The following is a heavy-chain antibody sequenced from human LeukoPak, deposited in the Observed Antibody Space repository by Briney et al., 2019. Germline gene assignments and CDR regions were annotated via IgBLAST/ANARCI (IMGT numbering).Heavy chain of an antibody. V-gene: IGHV1-2*02. CDR2: INANSGDT. CDR3: AREISGYSDY. J-gene: IGHJ4*02. CDR1: VYTFTVYY. D-gene: IGHD3-22*01. Sequence: ASVTVSFTPAVYTFTVYYMHWVRQAPGQGLEWMGWINANSGDTNYAQKFQGRVTMTRDTSISTAYMELSRLRSDDTAMYYCAREISGYSDYWGQGTLVTVSS.